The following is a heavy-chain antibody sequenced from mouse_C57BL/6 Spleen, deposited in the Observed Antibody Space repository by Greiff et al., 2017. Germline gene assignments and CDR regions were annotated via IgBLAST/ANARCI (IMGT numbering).Heavy chain of an antibody. D-gene: IGHD1-1*01. CDR2: ISSGGDYI. J-gene: IGHJ1*03. V-gene: IGHV5-9-1*02. CDR1: GFTFSSYA. CDR3: TREDYYYGSSWYFDV. Sequence: EVMLVESGEGLVKPGGSLKLSCAASGFTFSSYAMSWVRQTPEERLEWVAYISSGGDYIYYADTVKGRFTISRDNARNTLYLQMSSLKSEDTAMYYCTREDYYYGSSWYFDVWGTGTTVTVSS.